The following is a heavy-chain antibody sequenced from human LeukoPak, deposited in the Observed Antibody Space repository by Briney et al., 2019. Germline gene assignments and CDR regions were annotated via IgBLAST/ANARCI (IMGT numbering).Heavy chain of an antibody. CDR3: ARDGGYSYGYFPDAFDI. J-gene: IGHJ3*02. Sequence: GGSLRLSCAASGFTSSSYEMNWVRQAPGKGLEWVSYISSSGSTIYYADSVKGRFTISRDNAKNSLYLQMNSLRAEDTAVYYCARDGGYSYGYFPDAFDIWGQGTMVTVSS. D-gene: IGHD5-18*01. V-gene: IGHV3-48*03. CDR1: GFTSSSYE. CDR2: ISSSGSTI.